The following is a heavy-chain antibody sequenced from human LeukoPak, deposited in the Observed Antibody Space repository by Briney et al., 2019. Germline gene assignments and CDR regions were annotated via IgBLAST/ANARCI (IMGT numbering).Heavy chain of an antibody. D-gene: IGHD2-8*01. CDR3: AKDTVVGYCTNGVCYNLKGYFQH. J-gene: IGHJ1*01. CDR2: ISSSSSYI. CDR1: GFTFSSYS. V-gene: IGHV3-21*04. Sequence: PGGSLRLSCAASGFTFSSYSMNWVRQAPGKGLEWVSSISSSSSYIYYADSVKGRFTISRDNAKNSLYLQMNSLRAEDTAVYYCAKDTVVGYCTNGVCYNLKGYFQHWGQGTLVTVSS.